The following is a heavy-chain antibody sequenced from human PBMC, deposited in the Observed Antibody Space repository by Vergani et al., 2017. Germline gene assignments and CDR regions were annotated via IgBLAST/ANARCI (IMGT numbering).Heavy chain of an antibody. J-gene: IGHJ6*04. CDR3: AKANHRNSGYDYLYYYHAMDV. V-gene: IGHV3-23*01. Sequence: EVQLLESGGDLVQPGGSLRLSCAASGFTFNHYAMNWVRQAPGQGLEWVSVISGSGVSTYYAGSVKGRFTISRDSSKNTLYIQMNSLSAGDTAVYYCAKANHRNSGYDYLYYYHAMDVWGKGTTVTVSS. CDR2: ISGSGVST. D-gene: IGHD5-12*01. CDR1: GFTFNHYA.